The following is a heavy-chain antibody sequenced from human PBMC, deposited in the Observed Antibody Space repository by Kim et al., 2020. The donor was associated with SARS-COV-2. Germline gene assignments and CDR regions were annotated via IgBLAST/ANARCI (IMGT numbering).Heavy chain of an antibody. J-gene: IGHJ2*01. CDR3: TTEVPDSVSPGWYFDF. D-gene: IGHD1-26*01. V-gene: IGHV3-13*01. CDR1: GSTFSNYD. Sequence: GGSLRLSCAAPGSTFSNYDMHWVRQAAGKGLEWVSAIGSGGHTYYADSVKGRFTIARENAKNFLYLQMNSLTAGDTAMYYCTTEVPDSVSPGWYFDFWGRGTLVTVSS. CDR2: IGSGGHT.